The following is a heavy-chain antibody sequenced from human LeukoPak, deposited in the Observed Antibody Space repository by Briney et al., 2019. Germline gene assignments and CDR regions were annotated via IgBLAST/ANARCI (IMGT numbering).Heavy chain of an antibody. CDR2: INPSADST. J-gene: IGHJ4*02. CDR3: ARDSFPHQIAAAGHFDY. CDR1: GYTFTSYY. Sequence: ASVKVSCKASGYTFTSYYMHWVRQAPGQGLEWMGVINPSADSTSYAQKFQGRVTMTRDTSTSTVYMELSSLRSEDTAVYYCARDSFPHQIAAAGHFDYWGQGTLVTVSS. V-gene: IGHV1-46*01. D-gene: IGHD6-13*01.